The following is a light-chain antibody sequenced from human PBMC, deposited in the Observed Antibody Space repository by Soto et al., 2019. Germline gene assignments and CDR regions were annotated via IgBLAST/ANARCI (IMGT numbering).Light chain of an antibody. V-gene: IGKV1-27*01. CDR3: QNFDIAPLP. CDR1: QGIGHY. CDR2: YAS. J-gene: IGKJ4*01. Sequence: DIQMTQSPSSLSASVGDKVTITCRASQGIGHYLAWYQQKPGKVPNLLIYYASTLQSGVPSRFSGSGSGADFPLTISSLQPEDVAIYYYQNFDIAPLPFGGGTKVDIK.